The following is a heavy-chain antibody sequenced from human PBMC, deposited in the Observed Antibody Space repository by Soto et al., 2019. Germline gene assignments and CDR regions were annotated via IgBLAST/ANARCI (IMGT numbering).Heavy chain of an antibody. V-gene: IGHV3-33*01. CDR3: ARDLFRVVVGVGGMDV. Sequence: GGSLRLSCAASGFTFSSYGMHWVRQAPGKGLEWVAVIWYDGSNKYYADSVKGRFTISRDNSKNTLYLQMNSLRAEDTAVYYCARDLFRVVVGVGGMDVWGQGTTVTVSS. D-gene: IGHD2-15*01. CDR1: GFTFSSYG. CDR2: IWYDGSNK. J-gene: IGHJ6*02.